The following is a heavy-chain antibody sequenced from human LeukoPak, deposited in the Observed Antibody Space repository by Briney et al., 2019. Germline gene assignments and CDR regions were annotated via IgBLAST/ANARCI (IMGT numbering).Heavy chain of an antibody. Sequence: GGSLRLSCAASGFTFSSYWMHWVRQAPGKGLVWVSRIKSDGSTNYADSVKGRFTISRDNAKNTVSLQMNSLRAEDTGVFYCARAPSEIGGYYPEYFRHWGQGTLVTVSS. V-gene: IGHV3-74*01. D-gene: IGHD3-22*01. CDR1: GFTFSSYW. CDR2: IKSDGST. J-gene: IGHJ1*01. CDR3: ARAPSEIGGYYPEYFRH.